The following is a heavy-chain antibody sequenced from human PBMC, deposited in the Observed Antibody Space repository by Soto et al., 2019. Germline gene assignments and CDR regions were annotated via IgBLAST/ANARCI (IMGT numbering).Heavy chain of an antibody. V-gene: IGHV3-30*18. Sequence: QVQLVESGGGVVQPGRSLRLSCAASGFTFSNYGFHWVRQAPGKGLEWVAVISYDATKEHYADSVKGRFTISRDNSKNTLYLQMNSLRAEDTAVYYCAKRLTPLSGYSDYWGQGTLVTVSS. CDR2: ISYDATKE. J-gene: IGHJ4*02. CDR3: AKRLTPLSGYSDY. CDR1: GFTFSNYG. D-gene: IGHD1-26*01.